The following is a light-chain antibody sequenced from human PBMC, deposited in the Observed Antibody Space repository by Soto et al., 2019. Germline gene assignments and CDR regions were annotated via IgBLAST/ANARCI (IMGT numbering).Light chain of an antibody. CDR3: QQYNNWPRT. CDR1: QSISSN. CDR2: GAS. J-gene: IGKJ5*01. V-gene: IGKV3-15*01. Sequence: MTQSPSTLSASVGDRVTITCRASQSISSNLAWYQQKPGQAPRLLIYGASTRATGIPARFSGSGSETVFTLTISSLQSEDSAVYYCQQYNNWPRTFGQGTRLEIK.